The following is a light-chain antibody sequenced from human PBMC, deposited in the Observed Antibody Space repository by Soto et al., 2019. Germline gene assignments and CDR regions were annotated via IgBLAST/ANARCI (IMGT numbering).Light chain of an antibody. Sequence: QSVLTQPPSVSGAPGQRVTISRTGSSSNIGAGYDVHWYQQLPGTAPKLLTYGNSNRPSGVPDRFSGSKSGTSASLAITGLQAEDEADYYCQSYDSSLSGWVFGGGTKLTVL. CDR2: GNS. V-gene: IGLV1-40*01. CDR3: QSYDSSLSGWV. CDR1: SSNIGAGYD. J-gene: IGLJ3*02.